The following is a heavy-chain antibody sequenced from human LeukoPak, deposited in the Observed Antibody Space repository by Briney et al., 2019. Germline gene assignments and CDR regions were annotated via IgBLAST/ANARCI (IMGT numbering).Heavy chain of an antibody. V-gene: IGHV3-30-3*01. Sequence: GRSLRLSCAASGFTFSSYAMHWVRRAPGKGLEWVAVISYDGSNKYYADSVKGRFTISRDNSKNTLYLQMNSLRAEDTAVYYCARNSYCGGDCYLYYFDYWGQGTLVTVSS. CDR1: GFTFSSYA. J-gene: IGHJ4*02. CDR2: ISYDGSNK. CDR3: ARNSYCGGDCYLYYFDY. D-gene: IGHD2-21*02.